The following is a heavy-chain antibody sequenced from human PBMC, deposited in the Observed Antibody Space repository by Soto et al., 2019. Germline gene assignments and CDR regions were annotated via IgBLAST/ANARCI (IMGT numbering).Heavy chain of an antibody. Sequence: SVKVSCKASGGTFSSYAISWVRQAPGQGLEWMGGIIPIFGTANYAQKFQGRVTITADESTSTAYMELSSLRSEDTAVYYCASGSYLRTVFDYWGQGTLVTVSS. CDR1: GGTFSSYA. V-gene: IGHV1-69*13. D-gene: IGHD1-26*01. CDR3: ASGSYLRTVFDY. J-gene: IGHJ4*02. CDR2: IIPIFGTA.